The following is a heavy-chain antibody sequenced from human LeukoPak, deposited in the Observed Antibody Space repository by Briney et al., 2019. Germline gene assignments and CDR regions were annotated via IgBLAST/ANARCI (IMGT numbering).Heavy chain of an antibody. CDR1: GDSVSGISFY. V-gene: IGHV4-61*01. CDR2: IQYSGST. CDR3: ARRRDYYDTSGYTYYFDY. J-gene: IGHJ4*02. D-gene: IGHD3-22*01. Sequence: SETLSLTCTVSGDSVSGISFYWSWIRQPPGKGLQYIGYIQYSGSTNYNPSLKSRVTMSVDTSKNQFSLKLSSVAAADTAVYYCARRRDYYDTSGYTYYFDYWGQGTLVTVSS.